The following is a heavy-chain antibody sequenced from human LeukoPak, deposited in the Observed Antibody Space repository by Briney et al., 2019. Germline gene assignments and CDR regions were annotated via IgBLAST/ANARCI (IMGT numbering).Heavy chain of an antibody. D-gene: IGHD6-19*01. CDR3: ARVAVGQWLGGDL. J-gene: IGHJ3*01. V-gene: IGHV3-74*01. CDR2: INTDGSRT. CDR1: EFTFSSYW. Sequence: GGSLRLSCEASEFTFSSYWLHWVRQAPGKGLVWVSRINTDGSRTSYADSVKGRFTISRDDAKNTLYLQMNSLRAEDTAVYYCARVAVGQWLGGDLWGQGTMVTVSS.